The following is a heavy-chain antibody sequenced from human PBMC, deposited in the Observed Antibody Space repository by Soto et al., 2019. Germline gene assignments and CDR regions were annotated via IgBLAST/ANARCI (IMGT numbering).Heavy chain of an antibody. CDR3: TPMGDDEYSSSSPYYYGMDV. CDR1: GFTFGDYA. CDR2: IRSKAYGGTT. V-gene: IGHV3-49*03. D-gene: IGHD6-6*01. Sequence: GGSLRLSCTASGFTFGDYAMSWFRQAPGKGLEWVGFIRSKAYGGTTEYAASVKGRFTISRDDSKSIAYLQMNSLKTEDTAVYYCTPMGDDEYSSSSPYYYGMDVWGQGTTVTVSS. J-gene: IGHJ6*02.